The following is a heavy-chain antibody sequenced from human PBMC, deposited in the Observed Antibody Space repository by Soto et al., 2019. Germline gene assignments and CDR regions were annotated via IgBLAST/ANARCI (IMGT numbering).Heavy chain of an antibody. CDR1: GVSFSAFW. CDR3: ARDRGWNIVVIPASFDL. CDR2: INQDGSEK. J-gene: IGHJ4*02. Sequence: EVQLVESGGGLVQPGGSLRLSCAASGVSFSAFWMSWVRQIPGKGLEWVANINQDGSEKQYVDSVKGRFTISRDNAKNSLFWQMNSLRAEDSAVYYCARDRGWNIVVIPASFDLWGRGALVSVSS. D-gene: IGHD2-15*01. V-gene: IGHV3-7*01.